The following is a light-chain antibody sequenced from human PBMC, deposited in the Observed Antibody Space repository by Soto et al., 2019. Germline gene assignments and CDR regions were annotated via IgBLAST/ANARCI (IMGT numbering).Light chain of an antibody. CDR1: ESISSW. CDR2: KAS. Sequence: DIQMTQSPSTLSASVGDSVIITCRASESISSWLAWYQQKPGKAPKLLIYKASSLESGVPSRFSGSGSGTEFTLTISSLQPDDFATYYCQQQNSYPRTFGQGTKVEIK. CDR3: QQQNSYPRT. V-gene: IGKV1-5*03. J-gene: IGKJ1*01.